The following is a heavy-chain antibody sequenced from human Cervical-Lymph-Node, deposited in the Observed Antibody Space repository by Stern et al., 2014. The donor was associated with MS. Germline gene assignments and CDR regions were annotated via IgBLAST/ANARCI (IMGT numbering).Heavy chain of an antibody. J-gene: IGHJ6*02. Sequence: QVQLVQSGAEVKKPGASVPPPCHASGYTFTSYYMHWVRQAPGQGLEWMGIINPSGGSTSYAQKFQGRVTMTRDTSTSTVYMELSSLRSEDTAVYYCARDPLTTVTLGYYYGMDVWGQGTTVTVSS. CDR3: ARDPLTTVTLGYYYGMDV. D-gene: IGHD4-11*01. CDR1: GYTFTSYY. V-gene: IGHV1-46*01. CDR2: INPSGGST.